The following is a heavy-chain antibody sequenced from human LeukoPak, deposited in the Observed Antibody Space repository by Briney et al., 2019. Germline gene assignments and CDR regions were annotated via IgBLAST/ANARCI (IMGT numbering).Heavy chain of an antibody. CDR2: INPNSGGT. V-gene: IGHV1-2*02. D-gene: IGHD4-17*01. J-gene: IGHJ5*02. CDR3: ARETRDHDYGDSSWFDP. CDR1: GYTFTGYY. Sequence: ASVKVSCKACGYTFTGYYMHWVRQAPGQGLEWMGWINPNSGGTNYAQKFQGRVTMTRDTSISTAYMELSSLRSEDTAVYYCARETRDHDYGDSSWFDPWGQGTLVTVSS.